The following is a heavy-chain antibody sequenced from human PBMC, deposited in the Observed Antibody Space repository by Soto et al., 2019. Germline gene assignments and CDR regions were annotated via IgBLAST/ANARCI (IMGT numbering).Heavy chain of an antibody. CDR3: VKFRGRAYHYYYMDV. J-gene: IGHJ6*03. CDR2: GGSGGST. CDR1: GFSFSTYG. Sequence: DVQLLESGGGLAQRGGSLRLSCAASGFSFSTYGMTWVRQAPGKGLEWVSYGGSGGSTYYADSVKGRFTISRDTSKNTLYLQMNSLRAEDTAVYYCVKFRGRAYHYYYMDVWGNGTTVTVSS. D-gene: IGHD3-16*01. V-gene: IGHV3-23*01.